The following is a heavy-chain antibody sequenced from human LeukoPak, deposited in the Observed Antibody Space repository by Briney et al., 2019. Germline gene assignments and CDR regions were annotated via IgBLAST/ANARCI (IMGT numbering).Heavy chain of an antibody. CDR2: IRYEGSNK. CDR3: AKDSTVYYYYYMDV. J-gene: IGHJ6*03. D-gene: IGHD4-11*01. CDR1: GFTFGDYA. Sequence: GGSLRLSCTASGFTFGDYAMSWVRQAPGKGLKWVAFIRYEGSNKYYADSVKGRFTISRDNSKNTLYLQMNSLRAEDTAVYYCAKDSTVYYYYYMDVWGKGTTVTVSS. V-gene: IGHV3-30*02.